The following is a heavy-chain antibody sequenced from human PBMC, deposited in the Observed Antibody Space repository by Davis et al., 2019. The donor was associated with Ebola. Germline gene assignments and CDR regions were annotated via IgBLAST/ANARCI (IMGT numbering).Heavy chain of an antibody. J-gene: IGHJ5*02. Sequence: PSETLSLTCTVSGGSISSYYWSWIRQPPGKGLEWIGYIYYSGSTNYNPSLKSRVTISVDTSKNQFSLKLSSVTAADTAVYYCARHLAVVPAAMSWFDPWGQGTLVTVSS. V-gene: IGHV4-59*08. CDR1: GGSISSYY. D-gene: IGHD2-2*01. CDR2: IYYSGST. CDR3: ARHLAVVPAAMSWFDP.